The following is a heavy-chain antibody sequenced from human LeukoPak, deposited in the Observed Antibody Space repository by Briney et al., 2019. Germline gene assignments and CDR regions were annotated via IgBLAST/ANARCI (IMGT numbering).Heavy chain of an antibody. D-gene: IGHD6-19*01. J-gene: IGHJ4*02. V-gene: IGHV4-38-2*02. Sequence: SETLSLTCTVSGYSISSGYYRGWIRQPPGKGLEWIGSIYHSGSTYYNPSLKSRVTISVDTSKNQFSLKLSSVTAADTAVYYCARGDSSGWSPIHFDYWGQGTLVTVSS. CDR1: GYSISSGYY. CDR2: IYHSGST. CDR3: ARGDSSGWSPIHFDY.